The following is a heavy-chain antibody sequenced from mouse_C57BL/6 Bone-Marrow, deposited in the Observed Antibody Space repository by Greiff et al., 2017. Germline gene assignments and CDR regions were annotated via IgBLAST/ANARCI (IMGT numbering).Heavy chain of an antibody. CDR1: GFNIKDYF. J-gene: IGHJ3*01. V-gene: IGHV14-1*01. CDR3: TLLLWLFAY. CDR2: IDPEDGDT. D-gene: IGHD2-2*01. Sequence: VQLQQSGAELVRPGASVKLSCTASGFNIKDYFMHWVKQRPEQGLEWVGRIDPEDGDTEYAPKFQGKATMTADTSSNTAYLQLSRLTSEDTAVYYCTLLLWLFAYWGQGTLVTVSA.